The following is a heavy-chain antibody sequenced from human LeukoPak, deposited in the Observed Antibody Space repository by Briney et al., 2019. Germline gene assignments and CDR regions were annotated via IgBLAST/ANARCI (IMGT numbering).Heavy chain of an antibody. D-gene: IGHD2-21*02. CDR1: GFTFDGYT. CDR2: ISSRSDYI. J-gene: IGHJ4*02. V-gene: IGHV3-21*01. CDR3: ARAEASVTAFDF. Sequence: GGSLRLSCAASGFTFDGYTMNWVRQAPGKWLEWVASISSRSDYIYYADSVRGRFTVSRENAKNSLSLQMNTLRAEDTATYYCARAEASVTAFDFWGQGSLVTVSS.